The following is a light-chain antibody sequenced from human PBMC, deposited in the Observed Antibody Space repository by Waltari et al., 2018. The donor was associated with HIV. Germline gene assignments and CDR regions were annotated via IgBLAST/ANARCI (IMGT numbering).Light chain of an antibody. J-gene: IGLJ2*01. CDR1: SNDIGTYNF. CDR2: DVT. CDR3: VSYTEKDTFLL. V-gene: IGLV2-8*01. Sequence: QSALTQPPSASGSPGQSVAISCTGSSNDIGTYNFVSWYQHHPGKAPKLLIYDVTRLPPGIPYRFSGTKSGYTASLTVSDLQVEDEADYYCVSYTEKDTFLLFGGGTKLAV.